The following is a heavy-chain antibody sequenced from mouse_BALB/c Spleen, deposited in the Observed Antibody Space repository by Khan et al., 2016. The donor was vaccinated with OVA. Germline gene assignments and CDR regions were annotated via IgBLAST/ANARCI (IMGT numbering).Heavy chain of an antibody. CDR2: ISSDGDYT. V-gene: IGHV5-6*01. D-gene: IGHD4-1*01. Sequence: EVELVESGGDLVKSGGSLKLSCAASGFTFSPYSMSWVRQTPDKRLAWVATISSDGDYTYYPESVKGRFNISRDTAKNPLYLQMRSLKSEDTAIYYCATHLTGSFAYWGQGTLVTVSA. CDR3: ATHLTGSFAY. CDR1: GFTFSPYS. J-gene: IGHJ3*01.